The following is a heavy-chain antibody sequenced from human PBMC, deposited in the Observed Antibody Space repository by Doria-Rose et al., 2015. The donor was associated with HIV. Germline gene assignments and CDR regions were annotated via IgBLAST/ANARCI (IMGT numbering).Heavy chain of an antibody. CDR2: IFSDDER. J-gene: IGHJ4*02. D-gene: IGHD6-13*01. Sequence: QITLKESGPVLVKPTETLTLTCTVSGVSLSSPGMGVSWIRQPPGKALEWLANIFSDDERSYKPSRKSRLTIARDTSNSQVVLTMTDMDPVDTATYYCARIKSSRWYHKYYFDFWGQGTLVIVSA. CDR1: GVSLSSPGMG. V-gene: IGHV2-26*01. CDR3: ARIKSSRWYHKYYFDF.